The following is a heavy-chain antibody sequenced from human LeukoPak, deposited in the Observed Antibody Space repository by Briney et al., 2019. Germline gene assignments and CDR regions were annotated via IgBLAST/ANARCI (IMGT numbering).Heavy chain of an antibody. CDR2: IYYSGST. CDR1: GGSISSGGYY. Sequence: SQTLSLTCTVSGGSISSGGYYWSWIRQHPGKGLEWIGYIYYSGSTYYNPSLKSRVTISVDTSKNQFSLKLSSVTAADTAVYYCARDRLSWNEHDAFDIWGQGAMVTVSS. D-gene: IGHD1-1*01. J-gene: IGHJ3*02. CDR3: ARDRLSWNEHDAFDI. V-gene: IGHV4-31*03.